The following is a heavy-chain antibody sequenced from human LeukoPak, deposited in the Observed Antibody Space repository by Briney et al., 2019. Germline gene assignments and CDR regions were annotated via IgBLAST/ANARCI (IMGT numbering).Heavy chain of an antibody. CDR3: ARESGSHYYYYMDV. D-gene: IGHD1-26*01. V-gene: IGHV4-61*02. CDR2: IYTSGST. J-gene: IGHJ6*03. Sequence: SQTLSLTCTVSGGSISSGSYYWSWIRQPAGKGLEWIGRIYTSGSTNYNPSLKSRVTISVDTSKNQFSLKLSSVTAADTAVYYCARESGSHYYYYMDVWGKGTTVTVSS. CDR1: GGSISSGSYY.